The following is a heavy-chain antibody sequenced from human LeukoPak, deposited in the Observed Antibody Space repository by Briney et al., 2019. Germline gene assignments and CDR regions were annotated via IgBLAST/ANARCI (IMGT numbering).Heavy chain of an antibody. V-gene: IGHV4-30-2*01. D-gene: IGHD6-13*01. Sequence: SETLSLTCTVSGGSISSGGYYWSWIRQPPGKGLEWIGYIYHSGSTYYNPSLKSRVTISVDTSKNQFSLKLSSVTAADTAVYYCARRGRSAAGTRSFWYFDYWGQGTLVTVSS. CDR3: ARRGRSAAGTRSFWYFDY. CDR1: GGSISSGGYY. CDR2: IYHSGST. J-gene: IGHJ4*02.